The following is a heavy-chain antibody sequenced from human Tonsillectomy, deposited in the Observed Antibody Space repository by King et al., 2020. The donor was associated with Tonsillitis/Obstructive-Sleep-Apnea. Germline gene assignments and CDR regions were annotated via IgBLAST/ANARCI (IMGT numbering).Heavy chain of an antibody. CDR3: ASNYGDYEDGFDL. CDR2: ISSSSSTI. CDR1: GFTFSSYS. V-gene: IGHV3-48*02. D-gene: IGHD4-17*01. Sequence: VQLVQSGGGLVQPGGSLRLSCAASGFTFSSYSMNWVRQAPGKGLEWVSYISSSSSTIYYADSVKGRFTISRDNAKNSLYLQMNSLRDEDTAAYYCASNYGDYEDGFDLWGRGTLVTVSS. J-gene: IGHJ2*01.